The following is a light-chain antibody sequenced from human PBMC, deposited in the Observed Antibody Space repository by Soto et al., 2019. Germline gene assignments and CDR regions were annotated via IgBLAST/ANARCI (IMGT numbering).Light chain of an antibody. J-gene: IGLJ1*01. CDR3: SSFTSTTTYV. CDR2: DVS. CDR1: SSGVGSHDL. Sequence: QSVLTQPASVSGSPGQSIAISCTGTSSGVGSHDLVSWYQQQSGKVPKLIIYDVSSRPSGVSNRFSGSKSGNTASLTISGLQAEDEADYYCSSFTSTTTYVFGTGTKVTVL. V-gene: IGLV2-14*02.